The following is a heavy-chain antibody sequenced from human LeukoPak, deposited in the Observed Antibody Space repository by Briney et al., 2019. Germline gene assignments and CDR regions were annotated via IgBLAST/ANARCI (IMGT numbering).Heavy chain of an antibody. CDR3: ATAPSGPGTFLDN. CDR1: GFTFSSYG. D-gene: IGHD1-14*01. V-gene: IGHV3-33*01. CDR2: IWYGGSDK. Sequence: GGSLRLSCAASGFTFSSYGMHWVRQAPGKGLEWVAVIWYGGSDKYYADSVKGRFTISRDNSKNTLYLQMNSLRAEDTAVYYCATAPSGPGTFLDNWGQGTLVTVSS. J-gene: IGHJ4*02.